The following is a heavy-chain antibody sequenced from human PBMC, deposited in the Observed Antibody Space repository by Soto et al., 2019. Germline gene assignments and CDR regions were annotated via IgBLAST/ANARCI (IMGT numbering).Heavy chain of an antibody. V-gene: IGHV3-15*01. CDR3: TTLSYLYYAGMDV. Sequence: EVQLVESGGGLVKPGGSLRLSCAASGFTFSNAWMNWVRQGPGKGLEWLGRIKSKVEGGTADYGAATKGRFNISRDDLTNMLYLQMNSLKPDDTAVYYCTTLSYLYYAGMDVWGQGTTVTVS. J-gene: IGHJ6*02. CDR2: IKSKVEGGTA. CDR1: GFTFSNAW. D-gene: IGHD2-2*01.